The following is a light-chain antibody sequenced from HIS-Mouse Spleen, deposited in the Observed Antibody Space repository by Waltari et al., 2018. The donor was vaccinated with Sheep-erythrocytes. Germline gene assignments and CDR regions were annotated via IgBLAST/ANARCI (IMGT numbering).Light chain of an antibody. CDR3: CSYAGSYNHV. V-gene: IGLV2-11*01. Sequence: QSALTQPRSVSGSPGQSVTIPCTGTSSDVGGDNYGSWYQQHPGKAHKLMIYDVSKRPSGVPDRFSGSKSGNTASLTISGLQAEDEADYYCCSYAGSYNHVFATGTKVTVL. CDR1: SSDVGGDNY. J-gene: IGLJ1*01. CDR2: DVS.